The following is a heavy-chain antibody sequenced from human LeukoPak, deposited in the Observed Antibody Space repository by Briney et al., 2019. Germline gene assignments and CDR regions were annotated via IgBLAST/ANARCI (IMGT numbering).Heavy chain of an antibody. D-gene: IGHD5-12*01. CDR1: GYTFTSYY. J-gene: IGHJ4*02. V-gene: IGHV1-46*01. Sequence: ASVKVSCKASGYTFTSYYMHWVRQAPGQGLEWMGIINPSGGSTSYAQKFQGRVTMTRDMSTSTVYMELSSLRSEDTAVYYCARDGQGDSGYDPYYFDYWGQGTLVTVSS. CDR2: INPSGGST. CDR3: ARDGQGDSGYDPYYFDY.